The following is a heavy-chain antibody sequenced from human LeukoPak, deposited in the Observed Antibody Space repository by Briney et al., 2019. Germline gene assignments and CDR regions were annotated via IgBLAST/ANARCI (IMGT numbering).Heavy chain of an antibody. D-gene: IGHD1-26*01. CDR3: TRSPSLGGNYWGFDC. Sequence: GGSLRLSCAASGFTFSTYWMHWVRQAPGEGLVWVSRLSPDGSSSVYADSVKGRFTVSRDNAKNTLYLQMNSLRAEDTAVYYCTRSPSLGGNYWGFDCWGQGTLVTVSS. CDR1: GFTFSTYW. CDR2: LSPDGSSS. J-gene: IGHJ4*02. V-gene: IGHV3-74*01.